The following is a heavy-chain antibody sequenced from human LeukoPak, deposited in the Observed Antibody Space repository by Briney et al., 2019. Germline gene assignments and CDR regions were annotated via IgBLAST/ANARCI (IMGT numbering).Heavy chain of an antibody. Sequence: GGSLRLSCAASGFTFSSYWMHWVRQAPGKGLVWVSRIDTDGSFTSYADSVRGRFTISRDNAKNTLYLQMSSLRAEDTAVYYCIRGTVGAPGNEYWGQGTLVTVSS. CDR3: IRGTVGAPGNEY. CDR2: IDTDGSFT. J-gene: IGHJ4*02. V-gene: IGHV3-74*01. CDR1: GFTFSSYW. D-gene: IGHD1-26*01.